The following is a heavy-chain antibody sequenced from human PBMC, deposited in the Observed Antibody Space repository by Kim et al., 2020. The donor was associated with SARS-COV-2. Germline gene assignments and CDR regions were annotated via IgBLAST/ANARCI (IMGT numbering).Heavy chain of an antibody. CDR2: ISGSGGST. CDR3: AKDQVGEVYGDLEGGAFDI. J-gene: IGHJ3*02. Sequence: GGSLRLSCAASGFTFSSYAMSWVRQAPGKGLEWVSAISGSGGSTYYADSVKGRFTISRDNSKNTLYLQMNSLRAEDTAVYYCAKDQVGEVYGDLEGGAFDIWGQGTMVTVSS. CDR1: GFTFSSYA. D-gene: IGHD4-17*01. V-gene: IGHV3-23*01.